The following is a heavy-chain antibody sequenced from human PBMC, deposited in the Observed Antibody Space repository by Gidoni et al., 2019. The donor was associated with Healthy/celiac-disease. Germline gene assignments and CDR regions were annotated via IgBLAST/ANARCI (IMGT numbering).Heavy chain of an antibody. CDR1: GLPFDDYA. Sequence: EVQLVESGGGLVQPGRSLRLSCAASGLPFDDYAMHWVRQAPGKGLEWVSGISWNSGSIGYADSVKGRFTISRDNAKNSLYLQMNSLRAEDTALYYCAKDIQDYVWGSYRFGAFDIWGQGTMVTVSS. CDR3: AKDIQDYVWGSYRFGAFDI. J-gene: IGHJ3*02. CDR2: ISWNSGSI. D-gene: IGHD3-16*02. V-gene: IGHV3-9*01.